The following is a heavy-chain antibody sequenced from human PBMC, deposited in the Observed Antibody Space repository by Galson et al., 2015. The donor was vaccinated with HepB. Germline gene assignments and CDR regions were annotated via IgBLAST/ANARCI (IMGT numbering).Heavy chain of an antibody. CDR2: IGKTSRGI. V-gene: IGHV3-48*01. CDR1: GFNFSAYS. J-gene: IGHJ4*02. D-gene: IGHD3-16*01. Sequence: SLRLSCAASGFNFSAYSMNWVRQAPGEGLQGVSYIGKTSRGIYYTDSVKGRFTISRDNAKNSVTLQMNILRVEDTAVYYCVRWGSFDSWGQGTLVIVSS. CDR3: VRWGSFDS.